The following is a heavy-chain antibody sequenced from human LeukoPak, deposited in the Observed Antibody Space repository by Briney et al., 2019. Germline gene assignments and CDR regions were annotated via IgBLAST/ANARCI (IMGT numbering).Heavy chain of an antibody. CDR2: IGASGRNT. Sequence: GGSLRLSCAASGFTFTRHAMSWVRQAPGKGLEWVSGIGASGRNTYYADSVQGRFTIPRDNSQDKLFLQMNSLRDDDTAIYYCTKEPELLPSGDWFDPWGQGTLVTVSS. V-gene: IGHV3-23*01. D-gene: IGHD1-14*01. CDR3: TKEPELLPSGDWFDP. J-gene: IGHJ5*02. CDR1: GFTFTRHA.